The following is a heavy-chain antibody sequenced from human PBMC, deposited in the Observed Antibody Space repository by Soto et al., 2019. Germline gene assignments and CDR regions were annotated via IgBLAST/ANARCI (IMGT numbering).Heavy chain of an antibody. CDR2: ISSSSSYI. CDR1: GFTFSSYS. Sequence: GGSLRLSCAASGFTFSSYSMNWVRQAPGKGLEWVSSISSSSSYIYYADSVKGRFTISRDNAKNSLYLQMNSLRAEDTAVYYCARDPSYSNYPYNWFDPWGQGTLVTVSS. J-gene: IGHJ5*02. CDR3: ARDPSYSNYPYNWFDP. D-gene: IGHD4-4*01. V-gene: IGHV3-21*01.